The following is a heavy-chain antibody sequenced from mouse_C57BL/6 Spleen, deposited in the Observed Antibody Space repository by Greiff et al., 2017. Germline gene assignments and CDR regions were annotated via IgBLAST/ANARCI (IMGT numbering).Heavy chain of an antibody. D-gene: IGHD2-3*01. V-gene: IGHV5-17*01. J-gene: IGHJ4*01. CDR2: ISSGSSTI. Sequence: EVMLVESGGGLVKPGGSLKLSCAASGFTFSDYGMHWVRQAPEKGLEWVAYISSGSSTIYYADTVKGRFTISRDNAKNTLFLQMTSLRSEDTAMYYCARSDGLGAMDYWGQGTSVTVSA. CDR3: ARSDGLGAMDY. CDR1: GFTFSDYG.